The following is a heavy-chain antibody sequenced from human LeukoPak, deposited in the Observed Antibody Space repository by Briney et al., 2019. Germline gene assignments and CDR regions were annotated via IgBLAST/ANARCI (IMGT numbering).Heavy chain of an antibody. D-gene: IGHD3-22*01. CDR1: GGSISSYY. CDR2: IYYSGST. V-gene: IGHV4-59*01. Sequence: SETLCLTCTVSGGSISSYYWSWIRQPPGKGLEWIGYIYYSGSTNYNPSLKSRVTISVDTSKNQFSLKLSSVTAADTAVYYCARDHSGHYDSSGYYYAGAFDIWGQGTMVTVSS. J-gene: IGHJ3*02. CDR3: ARDHSGHYDSSGYYYAGAFDI.